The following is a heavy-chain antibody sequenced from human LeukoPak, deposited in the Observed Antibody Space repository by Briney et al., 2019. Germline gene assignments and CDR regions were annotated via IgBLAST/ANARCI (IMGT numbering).Heavy chain of an antibody. D-gene: IGHD3-3*01. CDR1: GYTFTSYD. V-gene: IGHV1-8*01. J-gene: IGHJ6*03. CDR2: MNPNSGNT. Sequence: ASVKVFCKASGYTFTSYDINWVRQATGQGLEWMGWMNPNSGNTGYAQKFQGRVTMTRNTSISTAYMELSSLRSEDTAVYYCARGSWDYDFWSGYSPYYYYYYMDVWGKGTTVTVSS. CDR3: ARGSWDYDFWSGYSPYYYYYYMDV.